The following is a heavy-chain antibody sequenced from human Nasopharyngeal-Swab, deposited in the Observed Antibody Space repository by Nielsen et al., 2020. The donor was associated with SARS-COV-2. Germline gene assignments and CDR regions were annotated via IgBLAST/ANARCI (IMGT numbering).Heavy chain of an antibody. CDR3: ARSNGGWYFTPPDY. J-gene: IGHJ4*02. V-gene: IGHV1-8*02. CDR1: GYTFTGYY. CDR2: MNPNSGNT. Sequence: ASVKVSCKASGYTFTGYYMHWVRQATGQGLEWMGWMNPNSGNTGYAQKFQGRVTMTRNTSISTAYMELSSLKSEDTAVYYCARSNGGWYFTPPDYWGQGTLVTVSS. D-gene: IGHD6-19*01.